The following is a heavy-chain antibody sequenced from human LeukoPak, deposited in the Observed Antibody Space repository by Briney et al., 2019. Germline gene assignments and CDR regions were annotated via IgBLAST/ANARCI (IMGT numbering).Heavy chain of an antibody. CDR1: GYTFTTYN. CDR3: ARAGGRSWFDP. J-gene: IGHJ5*02. Sequence: ASVKVSCKASGYTFTTYNINWVRQAPGQGLEWMGWINPNSGGTNYAQKFQGRVTMTTDTSMSTAYMELSRLTSGDTAVYYCARAGGRSWFDPWGQGTLVTVSS. CDR2: INPNSGGT. V-gene: IGHV1-2*02.